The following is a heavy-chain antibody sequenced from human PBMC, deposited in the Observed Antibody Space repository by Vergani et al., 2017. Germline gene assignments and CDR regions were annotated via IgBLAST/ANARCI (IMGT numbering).Heavy chain of an antibody. CDR1: GFTFSSYA. V-gene: IGHV3-21*01. J-gene: IGHJ4*02. CDR3: ASLNADSSGYFDY. Sequence: EVQLLESGGGLVQPGGSLRLSCAASGFTFSSYAMSWVRQAPGKGLEWVSSISSSSSYIYYADSVKGRFTISRDNAKNSLYLQMNSLRAEDTAVYYCASLNADSSGYFDYWGQGTLVTVSS. D-gene: IGHD3-22*01. CDR2: ISSSSSYI.